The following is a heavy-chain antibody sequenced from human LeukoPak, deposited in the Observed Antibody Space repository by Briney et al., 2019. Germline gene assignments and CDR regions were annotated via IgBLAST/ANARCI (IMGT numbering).Heavy chain of an antibody. Sequence: GGSLRLSFAASGLTFSSYGMHWVRQAPGKGPEWVAVIGYDGSNKYYADSVKGRFTISRDNSKNTLYLQMNSLRAEDTAVYYCARDGITMVRGVFNGGYFDYWGQGTLVTVSS. V-gene: IGHV3-33*01. J-gene: IGHJ4*02. CDR3: ARDGITMVRGVFNGGYFDY. CDR1: GLTFSSYG. D-gene: IGHD3-10*01. CDR2: IGYDGSNK.